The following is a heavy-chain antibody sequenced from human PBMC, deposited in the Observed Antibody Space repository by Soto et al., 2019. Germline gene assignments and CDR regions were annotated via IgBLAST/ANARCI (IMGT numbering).Heavy chain of an antibody. V-gene: IGHV4-30-4*01. CDR3: AREGGESSDGLYYFDS. D-gene: IGHD3-16*01. CDR2: IYYSGNT. Sequence: SETLSLTCTVSGGSTSSDNYWSWIRQPPGKGLEWIGHIYYSGNTDYNPSLKSRLAISIDTSKNQFSLKLSSVTAADTTVYFCAREGGESSDGLYYFDSWGQGSLVTVSS. J-gene: IGHJ4*02. CDR1: GGSTSSDNY.